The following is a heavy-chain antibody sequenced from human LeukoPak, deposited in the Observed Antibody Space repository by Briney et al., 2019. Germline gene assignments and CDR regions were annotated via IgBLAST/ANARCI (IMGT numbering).Heavy chain of an antibody. Sequence: SETLSLTCTVSGYSISSGYYWGWIRQPPGKGLEWIGTIYHSGSTYYNPSLKSRVTISVDTSKNRFSLKLSSVTAADTAVYYCARTQWLEAFDIWGQGTMVTVSS. V-gene: IGHV4-38-2*02. D-gene: IGHD5-12*01. CDR2: IYHSGST. J-gene: IGHJ3*02. CDR3: ARTQWLEAFDI. CDR1: GYSISSGYY.